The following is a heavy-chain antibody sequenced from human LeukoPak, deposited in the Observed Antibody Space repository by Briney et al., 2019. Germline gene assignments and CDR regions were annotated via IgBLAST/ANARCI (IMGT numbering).Heavy chain of an antibody. V-gene: IGHV4-4*07. CDR1: GASISSSY. Sequence: PSEALSLTCIVSGASISSSYWSWIREPAGKGLEWIGRIYSSGTAPYIPSPHTSGSTHYNPSLKSRVSISVDRSKMQISLKLNSVTAADTAIYYCARGGAIPNWFDPWGPGILVAVFS. J-gene: IGHJ5*02. CDR2: IYSSGTAPYIPSPHTSGST. D-gene: IGHD2-2*02. CDR3: ARGGAIPNWFDP.